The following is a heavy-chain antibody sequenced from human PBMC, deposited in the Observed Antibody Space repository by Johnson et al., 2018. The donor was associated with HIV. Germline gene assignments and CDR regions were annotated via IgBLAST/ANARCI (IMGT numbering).Heavy chain of an antibody. CDR2: ISSNGGST. J-gene: IGHJ3*02. CDR1: GFTFSSYA. CDR3: TTGVGSGSYGVGSNDAFDI. Sequence: EQLVESGGGLVQPGGSLRLSCAASGFTFSSYAMHWVRQAPGKGLEYVSAISSNGGSTYYANSVKGRFTISRDNSKNTLYLQMGSLRAEDMAVYYCTTGVGSGSYGVGSNDAFDIWGQGTMVTVSS. V-gene: IGHV3-64*01. D-gene: IGHD3-10*01.